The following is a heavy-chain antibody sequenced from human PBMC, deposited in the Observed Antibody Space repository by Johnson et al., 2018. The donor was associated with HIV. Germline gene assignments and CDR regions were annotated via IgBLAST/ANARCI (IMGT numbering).Heavy chain of an antibody. CDR3: ARDLRFKRTVQGRIIISGVFDM. J-gene: IGHJ3*02. CDR2: ISYDGSNK. D-gene: IGHD3-10*01. V-gene: IGHV3-30*04. CDR1: AFTFSRHA. Sequence: QMLLVESGGGVVQPERSLRLSCSASAFTFSRHAMHWVRQAPGKGPEWVACISYDGSNKYYAASVKGRFTISRDNSKNTLYLQMNSLRTEDTAIYSCARDLRFKRTVQGRIIISGVFDMWGQGTVVTVSS.